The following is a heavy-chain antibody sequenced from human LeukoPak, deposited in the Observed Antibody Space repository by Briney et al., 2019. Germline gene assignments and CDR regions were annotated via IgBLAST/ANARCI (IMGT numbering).Heavy chain of an antibody. CDR1: GGSINSYY. CDR3: ARLRRDGYNSGFDY. V-gene: IGHV4-4*07. CDR2: IYTSGST. D-gene: IGHD5-24*01. J-gene: IGHJ4*02. Sequence: PSETLSLTCTVSGGSINSYYWSWIRQPAGKGLEWIGHIYTSGSTNYNPSLKSRVTMSVDTSKNQFSLKLSSVTAADTAVYYCARLRRDGYNSGFDYWGQGTLVTVSS.